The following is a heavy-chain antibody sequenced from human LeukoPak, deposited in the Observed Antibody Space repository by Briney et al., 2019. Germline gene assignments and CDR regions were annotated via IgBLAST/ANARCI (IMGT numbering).Heavy chain of an antibody. CDR1: GFTFSDYY. D-gene: IGHD6-13*01. V-gene: IGHV3-30*02. CDR3: AKEGYSRGYYSYYYMDV. CDR2: IRYDGSNK. J-gene: IGHJ6*03. Sequence: GGSLRLSCAASGFTFSDYYMSWIRQAPGKGLEWVAFIRYDGSNKYYADSVKGRFTISRDNSKNTLYLQMNSLRAEDTAVYYCAKEGYSRGYYSYYYMDVWGKGTTVTVSS.